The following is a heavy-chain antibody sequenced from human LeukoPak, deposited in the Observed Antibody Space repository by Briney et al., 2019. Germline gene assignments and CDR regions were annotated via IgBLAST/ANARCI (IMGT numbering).Heavy chain of an antibody. CDR1: GFTFSSYS. D-gene: IGHD6-13*01. CDR3: AREGTGIAAAGRDAFDI. Sequence: GGSLRLSCAASGFTFSSYSMNWVRQAPGKGLEWVSYISSSSSTIYYADSVKGRFTISRDNAKNSLYLQMNSLRAEDTAVYYCAREGTGIAAAGRDAFDIWGQGTMVTVSS. J-gene: IGHJ3*02. V-gene: IGHV3-48*01. CDR2: ISSSSSTI.